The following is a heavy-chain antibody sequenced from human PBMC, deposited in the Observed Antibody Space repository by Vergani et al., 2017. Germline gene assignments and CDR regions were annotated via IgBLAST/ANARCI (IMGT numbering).Heavy chain of an antibody. J-gene: IGHJ4*02. CDR2: INWNGGTT. Sequence: EVQLVESGGGVVRPGGSLRLSCVGSGFAFGDFGMSWVRQVPGKGLVWVAGINWNGGTTIYGDPVRGRFTISRDNAKNSLYLQMNSLRDGDTALYYCVRILGHNQAPFVNWGQGTLVIVSS. D-gene: IGHD3-3*02. V-gene: IGHV3-20*04. CDR1: GFAFGDFG. CDR3: VRILGHNQAPFVN.